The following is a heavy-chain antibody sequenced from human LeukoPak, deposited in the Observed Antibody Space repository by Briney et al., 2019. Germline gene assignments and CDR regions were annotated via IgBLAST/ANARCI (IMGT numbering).Heavy chain of an antibody. Sequence: PGGSLRLSCAASGFTFSSYWMSWVRQAPGKGLEWVANIKRGGSEKYYVDSVKGRFTISRDNAKNSLYLQMNSLRAEDTAVYYCARFIYYGSGSYSKILDYWGQGTLVTVSS. CDR2: IKRGGSEK. V-gene: IGHV3-7*04. J-gene: IGHJ4*02. D-gene: IGHD3-10*01. CDR1: GFTFSSYW. CDR3: ARFIYYGSGSYSKILDY.